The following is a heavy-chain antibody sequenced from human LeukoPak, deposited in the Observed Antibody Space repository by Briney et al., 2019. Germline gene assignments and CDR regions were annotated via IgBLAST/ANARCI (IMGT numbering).Heavy chain of an antibody. D-gene: IGHD4-17*01. J-gene: IGHJ4*02. CDR1: GFTFSNAW. Sequence: KSGGSLRLSCAASGFTFSNAWMSWVRQAPGKGLEWVGRIKSKADGGTIDYTAPVKGRFTISRDDSKNRLYLQMNSLRAEDTAVYYCARVLGATVTTPHYWGQGTLVTVSS. CDR3: ARVLGATVTTPHY. V-gene: IGHV3-15*05. CDR2: IKSKADGGTI.